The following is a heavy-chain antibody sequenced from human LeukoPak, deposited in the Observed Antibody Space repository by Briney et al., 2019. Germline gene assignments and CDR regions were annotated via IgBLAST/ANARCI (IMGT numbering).Heavy chain of an antibody. D-gene: IGHD2-2*01. CDR3: ARYCSSASCHDAFDI. Sequence: GGSLRLSCAAAGFTFINYWMSWVRQAPGKGLEWVANMNQDGTEKYYVDSVKGRFTISRDNAKNSLYLQLNSLRAEDTAVYYCARYCSSASCHDAFDIWGRGTVVTVSS. CDR1: GFTFINYW. V-gene: IGHV3-7*01. CDR2: MNQDGTEK. J-gene: IGHJ3*02.